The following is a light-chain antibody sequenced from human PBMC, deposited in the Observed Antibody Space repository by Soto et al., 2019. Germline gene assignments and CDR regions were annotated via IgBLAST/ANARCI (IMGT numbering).Light chain of an antibody. CDR3: QTYNNWQLT. CDR1: QSVITN. V-gene: IGKV3-15*01. J-gene: IGKJ4*01. CDR2: DTS. Sequence: EIVMTQSPATLSVSPGERAPLSCLASQSVITNLAWYQHKPGQNPRIIIYDTSTRATGVPDRFGGSRSGPEFTLTINSLQSEDFAIYYCQTYNNWQLTFGGGNKVDI.